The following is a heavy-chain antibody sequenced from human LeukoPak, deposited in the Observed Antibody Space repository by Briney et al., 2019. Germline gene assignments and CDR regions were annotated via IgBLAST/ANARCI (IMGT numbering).Heavy chain of an antibody. Sequence: GASVKVSCKASGYTFTSYAMHWVRQAPGQRLEWMGWINAGNGNTKYSQKFQGRVTITRDTSASTAYMELSSLRSEDTAVYYCARDELWFGDPQPDYYYGMDVWGQGTTVTVSS. V-gene: IGHV1-3*01. CDR3: ARDELWFGDPQPDYYYGMDV. J-gene: IGHJ6*02. CDR1: GYTFTSYA. CDR2: INAGNGNT. D-gene: IGHD3-10*01.